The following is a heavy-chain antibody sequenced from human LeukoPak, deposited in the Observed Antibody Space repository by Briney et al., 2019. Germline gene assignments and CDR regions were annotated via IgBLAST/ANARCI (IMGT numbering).Heavy chain of an antibody. J-gene: IGHJ4*02. CDR1: GYTFTSYD. CDR2: MNPNSGNT. V-gene: IGHV1-8*03. D-gene: IGHD1-26*01. Sequence: ASVKVSCKASGYTFTSYDINWVRQATGQGLEWMGWMNPNSGNTGYAQKFQGRVTITRSTSISTAYMELSSLRSEDTAVYYCATLNYYKDPPFDYWGQGTLVTVSS. CDR3: ATLNYYKDPPFDY.